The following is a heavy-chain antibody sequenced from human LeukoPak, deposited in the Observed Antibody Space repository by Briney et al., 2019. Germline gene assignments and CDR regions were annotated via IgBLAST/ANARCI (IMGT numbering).Heavy chain of an antibody. V-gene: IGHV4-59*01. Sequence: SSETLSLTCSVSGGSISDYYWSWIRQPPGKGLEWIGYIYYSGSTNYNPSLKSRVTISVDTSKNQFSLKLSSVTAADTAVYYCARGLYYYGSGIDYWGQGTLVTVSS. CDR2: IYYSGST. CDR3: ARGLYYYGSGIDY. CDR1: GGSISDYY. J-gene: IGHJ4*02. D-gene: IGHD3-10*01.